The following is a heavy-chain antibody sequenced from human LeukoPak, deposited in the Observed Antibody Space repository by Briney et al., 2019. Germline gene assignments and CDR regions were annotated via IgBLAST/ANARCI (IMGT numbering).Heavy chain of an antibody. CDR2: MSPNSGDT. Sequence: ASVKVSCKDSGYTFTSYDFNWVRQATGQPPEWMGWMSPNSGDTGYAQKFQDRVTMTRNTSISTAYMELSSLRSDDTAVYYCARGPPNWGYDYWGPGTLVTVSS. D-gene: IGHD7-27*01. J-gene: IGHJ4*02. CDR1: GYTFTSYD. V-gene: IGHV1-8*01. CDR3: ARGPPNWGYDY.